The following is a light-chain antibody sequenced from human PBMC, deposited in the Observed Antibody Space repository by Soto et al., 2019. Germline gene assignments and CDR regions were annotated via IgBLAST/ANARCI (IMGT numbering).Light chain of an antibody. V-gene: IGLV2-14*01. CDR3: SSYTSSRTLV. CDR1: SSDVGGYNY. J-gene: IGLJ1*01. CDR2: EVS. Sequence: QSALTQPASVSGSPGQSITISCTGTSSDVGGYNYVSWYQQHPGKAPKLMIYEVSNRPSGISHRFSGSKSANTASLTISGLQAEDEADYYCSSYTSSRTLVFGAGTKLTVL.